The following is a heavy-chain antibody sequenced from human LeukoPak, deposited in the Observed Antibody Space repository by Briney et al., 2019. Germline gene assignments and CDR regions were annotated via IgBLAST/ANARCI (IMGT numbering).Heavy chain of an antibody. CDR3: ARAVRGIVVVPAATIGSDYYYYMDV. Sequence: ASVKVSCKASGYTFTSYDINWVRQATGQGLEWLGWMNPNSGNTGYAQKFQGRVTITRHTSITTAYMELSSLRSEDTAVYYCARAVRGIVVVPAATIGSDYYYYMDVWGKGTTVTVSS. D-gene: IGHD2-2*01. V-gene: IGHV1-8*03. CDR2: MNPNSGNT. CDR1: GYTFTSYD. J-gene: IGHJ6*03.